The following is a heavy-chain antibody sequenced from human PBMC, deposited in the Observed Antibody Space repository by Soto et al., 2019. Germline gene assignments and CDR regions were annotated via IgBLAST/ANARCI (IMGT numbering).Heavy chain of an antibody. V-gene: IGHV2-5*02. CDR2: IYWDDDK. J-gene: IGHJ6*02. CDR3: AHSRCGGDCLQSYSSHYYYGMDV. D-gene: IGHD2-21*02. CDR1: GFSLSTSGVG. Sequence: QITLKESGPTLVRPTQTLTLTCTFSGFSLSTSGVGVGWIRQPPGKALEWLALIYWDDDKRYSPSLKSRLTIPKDTSKNQVLLTMTNMDPVDTATYYCAHSRCGGDCLQSYSSHYYYGMDVWGQGTTVTVSS.